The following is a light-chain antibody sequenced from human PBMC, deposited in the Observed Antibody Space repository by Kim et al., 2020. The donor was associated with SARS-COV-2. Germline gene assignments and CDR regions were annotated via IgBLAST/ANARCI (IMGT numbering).Light chain of an antibody. Sequence: EIVMTQSPATLSVSPGERVILSCRASQDIRNNLAWYQQKPGQAPRLLMHGASIRANGIPARFSGSGSGTEFTVTISSLQSEDFAVYYCQQYDIWPPLTFGGGTKVDIK. J-gene: IGKJ4*01. V-gene: IGKV3-15*01. CDR2: GAS. CDR3: QQYDIWPPLT. CDR1: QDIRNN.